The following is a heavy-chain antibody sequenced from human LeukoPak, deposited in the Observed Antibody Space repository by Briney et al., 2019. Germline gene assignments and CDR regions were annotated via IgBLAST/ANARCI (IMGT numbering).Heavy chain of an antibody. V-gene: IGHV3-23*01. J-gene: IGHJ4*02. D-gene: IGHD3-22*01. CDR1: GFTFSSYA. CDR3: AKDLDYYDSSGYSH. Sequence: GGSLRLSCAASGFTFSSYAMSWVRQAPGKGLEWVSAISGSGGSTYYADSVKGRFTISRDNSKNTLYLQMNSLRAEDTAVYYCAKDLDYYDSSGYSHWGQGTLSPSPQ. CDR2: ISGSGGST.